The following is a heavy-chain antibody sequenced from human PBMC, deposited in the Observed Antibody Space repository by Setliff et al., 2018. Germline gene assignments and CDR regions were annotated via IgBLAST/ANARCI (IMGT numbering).Heavy chain of an antibody. V-gene: IGHV4-39*02. CDR2: IHHRGST. CDR1: GGSISSGSYY. D-gene: IGHD3-3*01. CDR3: AGNNAHLEWLFAWFDP. Sequence: KPSETLSLTCTVSGGSISSGSYYWSWIRQPAGKGLEWIGSIHHRGSTYYNPSLKSRVTTLVDTSKNHFSLKLSSVTAADTAVYYCAGNNAHLEWLFAWFDPWGQGTLVTVS. J-gene: IGHJ5*02.